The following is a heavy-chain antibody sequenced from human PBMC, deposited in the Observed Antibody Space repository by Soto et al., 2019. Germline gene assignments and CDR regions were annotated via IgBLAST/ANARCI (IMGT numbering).Heavy chain of an antibody. CDR2: INHSGST. CDR3: ARGEASGGAFDI. Sequence: SETLSLTCAVYGGSFSGYYWSWIRQPPGKGLEWIGEINHSGSTNYNPSLKSRVTRSVDTSKNQFSLKRSSVTAADTAVYYCARGEASGGAFDIWGQGTMVTVSS. J-gene: IGHJ3*02. D-gene: IGHD2-15*01. CDR1: GGSFSGYY. V-gene: IGHV4-34*01.